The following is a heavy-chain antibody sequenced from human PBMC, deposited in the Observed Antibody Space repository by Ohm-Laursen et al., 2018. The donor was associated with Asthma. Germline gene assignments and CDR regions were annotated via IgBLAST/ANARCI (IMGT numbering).Heavy chain of an antibody. CDR3: TKEDFGSSYFDH. CDR2: ISANGGAT. V-gene: IGHV3-23*01. D-gene: IGHD3-3*01. CDR1: GFTFSSYA. J-gene: IGHJ4*02. Sequence: SLRLSCAASGFTFSSYAMSWVRQAPGKGLEWVAAISANGGATYYADSVRGRFTVSRDNSKNTLFLQMHSLRAEDTAVYYCTKEDFGSSYFDHWGQGALVTVSP.